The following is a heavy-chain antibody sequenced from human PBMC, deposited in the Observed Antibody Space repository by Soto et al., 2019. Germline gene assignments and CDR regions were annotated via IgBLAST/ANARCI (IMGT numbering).Heavy chain of an antibody. D-gene: IGHD1-1*01. V-gene: IGHV3-53*01. Sequence: DVQLVESGGGLIQPGESLRLSCAAFGFTISGKKYVAWVRQAPGQGLEWVSALYDLDGSFYAASVKGRFTTSSDSSKTTVYLQMNDLRPDDTAVYYCATRHEREHAYDVWGQGTTVTVSS. J-gene: IGHJ3*01. CDR1: GFTISGKKY. CDR2: LYDLDGS. CDR3: ATRHEREHAYDV.